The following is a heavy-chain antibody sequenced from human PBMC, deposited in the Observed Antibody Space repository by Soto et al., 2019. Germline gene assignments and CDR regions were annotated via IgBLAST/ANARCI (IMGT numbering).Heavy chain of an antibody. CDR2: ISYDGSNK. V-gene: IGHV3-30*04. D-gene: IGHD6-6*01. Sequence: GGSLRLSCAASGFTFSSYAMHWVRQAPGKGLEWVAVISYDGSNKYYADSVKGRFTISRDNSKNTLYLQMNSLRAEDSAVYYCARDSISHGYFDYWGQGTLVTVSS. CDR3: ARDSISHGYFDY. CDR1: GFTFSSYA. J-gene: IGHJ4*02.